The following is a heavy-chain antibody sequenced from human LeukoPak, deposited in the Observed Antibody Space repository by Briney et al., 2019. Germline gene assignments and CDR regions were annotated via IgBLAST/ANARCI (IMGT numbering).Heavy chain of an antibody. D-gene: IGHD3-10*01. CDR3: ARRLYYYGSGSFDY. Sequence: SETLSLTRTVSGGSISSSSYYWGWIRQPPGKGLEWIGSIYYSGSTYYNPSLKSRVTISVDTSKNQFSLKLSSVTAADTAVYYCARRLYYYGSGSFDYWGQGTLVTVSS. J-gene: IGHJ4*02. CDR1: GGSISSSSYY. CDR2: IYYSGST. V-gene: IGHV4-39*01.